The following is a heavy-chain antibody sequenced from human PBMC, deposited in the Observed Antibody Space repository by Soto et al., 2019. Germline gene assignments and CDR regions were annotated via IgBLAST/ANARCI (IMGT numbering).Heavy chain of an antibody. CDR2: INTHNGNT. V-gene: IGHV1-18*01. J-gene: IGHJ6*02. D-gene: IGHD3-10*01. Sequence: GASVKVSCKASGYTFTTYGISWVRQAPGEGLEWLGWINTHNGNTNYAQNLQGRVFMTADTSTNTAYMELRSLRSDDTAIYYCTREGSAPYYYYGMDAWGQGTTVTV. CDR3: TREGSAPYYYYGMDA. CDR1: GYTFTTYG.